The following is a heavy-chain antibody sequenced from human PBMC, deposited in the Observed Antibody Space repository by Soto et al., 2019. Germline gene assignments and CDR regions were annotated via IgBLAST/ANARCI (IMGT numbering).Heavy chain of an antibody. D-gene: IGHD3-10*01. J-gene: IGHJ6*02. CDR3: ARGPLPENSMVRGVSMDV. CDR1: GYTFTSYG. CDR2: ISAYNGNT. Sequence: SVKVSCKASGYTFTSYGISWVRQAPGQGFEWMGWISAYNGNTNYAQKLQGRVAMTTDTSTSTAYMELRSLRSDDTAVYYCARGPLPENSMVRGVSMDVWGQGTTVTVS. V-gene: IGHV1-18*01.